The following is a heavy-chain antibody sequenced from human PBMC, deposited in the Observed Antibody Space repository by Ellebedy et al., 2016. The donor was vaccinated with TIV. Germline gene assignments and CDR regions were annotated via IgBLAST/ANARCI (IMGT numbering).Heavy chain of an antibody. CDR3: ARGQYYDYVWGSYRSPNFDF. D-gene: IGHD3-16*02. J-gene: IGHJ4*02. V-gene: IGHV4-34*01. CDR1: GGAFSGYF. Sequence: SETLSLTXAVEGGAFSGYFWSWIRQSPGKGLEWIGEINHSGSTNYNPSLKSRVTMSVDTTKKHISLRLSSVTAADTAVYYCARGQYYDYVWGSYRSPNFDFWGQGTLVTVSS. CDR2: INHSGST.